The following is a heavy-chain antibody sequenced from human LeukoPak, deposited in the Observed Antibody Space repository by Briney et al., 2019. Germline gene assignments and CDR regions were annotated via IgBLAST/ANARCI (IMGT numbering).Heavy chain of an antibody. CDR2: IRGSGGNT. CDR3: AKDGYSSSWYYFDY. Sequence: GGSLRLSCAASGFTFSHYAMSWVRQAPGKGLEWVSGIRGSGGNTYYADSVKGRFTISRDNSKNTLYLQMNSLRAEDTAVYYCAKDGYSSSWYYFDYWGQGTLVTVSS. CDR1: GFTFSHYA. V-gene: IGHV3-23*01. D-gene: IGHD6-13*01. J-gene: IGHJ4*02.